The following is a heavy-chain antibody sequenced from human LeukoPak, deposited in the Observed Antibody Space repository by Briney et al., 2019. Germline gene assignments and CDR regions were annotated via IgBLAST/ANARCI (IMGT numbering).Heavy chain of an antibody. CDR2: ISYDGSNG. V-gene: IGHV3-30*18. Sequence: GGSLRLSCAASGFTFRSYGMHWVRQAPGKGLEWAAAISYDGSNGYYADSVKGRFTISRDNSKNTLYLEMNSLRAEDTAAYYCAKDRSSSWWGAFDYWGQGTLVTVSS. J-gene: IGHJ4*02. CDR1: GFTFRSYG. CDR3: AKDRSSSWWGAFDY. D-gene: IGHD6-13*01.